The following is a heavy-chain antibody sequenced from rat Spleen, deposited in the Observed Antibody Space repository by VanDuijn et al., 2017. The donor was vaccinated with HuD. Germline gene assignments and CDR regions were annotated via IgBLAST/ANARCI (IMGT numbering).Heavy chain of an antibody. J-gene: IGHJ2*01. CDR3: ARSRYNNYYFDY. Sequence: EVQLQESGPGLVKPSQSLSLTCSVTGFSITTHYWDWIRKFPGNKMEWIGHITYSGSTTYNPSLKSRISITRDTSKNQFFLQVNSLTTEDTATYYCARSRYNNYYFDYWGQGVMVAVSS. D-gene: IGHD1-10*01. V-gene: IGHV3-1*01. CDR2: ITYSGST. CDR1: GFSITTHY.